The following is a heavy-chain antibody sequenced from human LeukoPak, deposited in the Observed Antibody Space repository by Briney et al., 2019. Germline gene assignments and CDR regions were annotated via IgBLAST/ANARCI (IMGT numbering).Heavy chain of an antibody. D-gene: IGHD5-18*01. CDR1: GFTFSSYE. CDR2: ISSSGSTI. V-gene: IGHV3-48*03. Sequence: PGGSLRLSCAASGFTFSSYEMNWVRQAPGKGLEWVSYISSSGSTIYYADSVKGRFTISRDNAKNSLYLQMNSLRAEDTAVYYCARDLTAMAPTYYYYGMDVWGQGTMVTVSS. J-gene: IGHJ6*02. CDR3: ARDLTAMAPTYYYYGMDV.